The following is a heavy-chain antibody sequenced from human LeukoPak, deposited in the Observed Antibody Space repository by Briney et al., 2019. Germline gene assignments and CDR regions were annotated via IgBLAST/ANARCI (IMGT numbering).Heavy chain of an antibody. Sequence: SETLSLTCTVSGGSISSGDYYWSWIRQPPGKGLEWIGYIYYSGSTYYNPSLKSRVTISVDTSKNQFSLKLSSVTAADTAVYYCARDLMGRQWLVDDFDYWGQGTLVTVSS. CDR2: IYYSGST. D-gene: IGHD6-19*01. CDR3: ARDLMGRQWLVDDFDY. J-gene: IGHJ4*02. CDR1: GGSISSGDYY. V-gene: IGHV4-30-4*01.